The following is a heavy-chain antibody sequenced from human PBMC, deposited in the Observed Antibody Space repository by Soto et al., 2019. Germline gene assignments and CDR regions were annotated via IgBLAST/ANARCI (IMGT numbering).Heavy chain of an antibody. CDR2: IIPIFGTA. CDR3: ARGSWYSSSWYSPGQRSWFDP. CDR1: GGTFSSYA. J-gene: IGHJ5*02. Sequence: QVQLVQSGAEVKKPGSSVKVSCKASGGTFSSYAISWVRQAPGQGLEWMGGIIPIFGTANYAQKFQGRVTITADESTSTAYMELSSLRSEDTAVYYCARGSWYSSSWYSPGQRSWFDPWGQGTLVTVSS. V-gene: IGHV1-69*01. D-gene: IGHD6-13*01.